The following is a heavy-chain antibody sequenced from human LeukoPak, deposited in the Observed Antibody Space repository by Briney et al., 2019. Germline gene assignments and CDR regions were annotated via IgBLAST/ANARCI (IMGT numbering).Heavy chain of an antibody. CDR2: IRQDGSEK. Sequence: PGGSLRLSCAASGFTFSDYWMTWVRQAPGKGLEWVANIRQDGSEKYHVDSVKGRFTISRDNAKNSVYPQMNSLRAEDTAVYYCARELTYSDYWGQGTLVTVSS. J-gene: IGHJ4*02. V-gene: IGHV3-7*01. D-gene: IGHD4-11*01. CDR3: ARELTYSDY. CDR1: GFTFSDYW.